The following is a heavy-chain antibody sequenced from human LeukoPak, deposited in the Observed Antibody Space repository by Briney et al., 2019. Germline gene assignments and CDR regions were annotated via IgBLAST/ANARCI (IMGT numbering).Heavy chain of an antibody. J-gene: IGHJ3*02. V-gene: IGHV3-7*01. CDR2: IKQDGSEK. CDR3: ARDPKFPLTGDAFDI. CDR1: GFTFSSYW. D-gene: IGHD2-21*01. Sequence: GGSLRLSCAASGFTFSSYWMSWVRQAPGKGLEWVANIKQDGSEKYYVDSVKGRFTISRDNAKNSLYLQMNSLRAEDTAVYYCARDPKFPLTGDAFDIWGQGTMVTVSS.